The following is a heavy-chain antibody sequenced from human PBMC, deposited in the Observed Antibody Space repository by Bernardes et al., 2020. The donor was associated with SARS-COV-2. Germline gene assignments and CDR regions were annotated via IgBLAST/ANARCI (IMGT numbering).Heavy chain of an antibody. J-gene: IGHJ6*02. CDR3: ARDHRYFDWLTNYYYYYGMDV. V-gene: IGHV3-7*01. D-gene: IGHD3-9*01. CDR2: IKQDGSEK. CDR1: GFTFSSYW. Sequence: GGSLRLSCAASGFTFSSYWMSWVRQAPGKGLEWVANIKQDGSEKYYVDSVKGRFTISRDNAKNSLYLQMNSLRAEDTAVYYCARDHRYFDWLTNYYYYYGMDVWGQGTTVTVSS.